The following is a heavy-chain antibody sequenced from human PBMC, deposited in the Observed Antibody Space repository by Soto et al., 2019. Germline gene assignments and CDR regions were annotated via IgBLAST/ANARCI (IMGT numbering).Heavy chain of an antibody. V-gene: IGHV4-38-2*01. Sequence: SETLSLTCAVSGYSISSGYYWGWIRQTPGKGLEWIASIYHSGSTYYNPSLKSRVTISVDTSKNQFSLKLTSVTAADTAVYYCARGAATVSPGWFDPWGQVIMVTSSS. CDR1: GYSISSGYY. D-gene: IGHD4-17*01. J-gene: IGHJ5*02. CDR3: ARGAATVSPGWFDP. CDR2: IYHSGST.